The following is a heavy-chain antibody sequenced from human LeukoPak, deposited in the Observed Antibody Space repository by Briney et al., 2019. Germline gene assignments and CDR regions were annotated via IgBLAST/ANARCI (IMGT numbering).Heavy chain of an antibody. Sequence: PGGSLRLSCAASGFTVSSNYMTWVRQAPGKGLEWVGRFTSKTDGGTTDYAAPVRGRFTISRDDSKDTLYLQMNSLKTEDTAVYYCTTAQSFNSSGSLAYWGQGTLVTVSS. CDR3: TTAQSFNSSGSLAY. CDR1: GFTVSSNY. J-gene: IGHJ4*02. V-gene: IGHV3-15*01. D-gene: IGHD3-22*01. CDR2: FTSKTDGGTT.